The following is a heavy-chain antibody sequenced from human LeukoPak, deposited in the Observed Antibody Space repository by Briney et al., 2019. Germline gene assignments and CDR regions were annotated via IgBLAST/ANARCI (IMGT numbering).Heavy chain of an antibody. V-gene: IGHV4-59*01. Sequence: SETLSLTCTVSGGSISSYYWSWIRQPPGKGLEWIGYIYYSGSTNYNPSLKSRVTISVDTSKNQFSLKLSSVTAADTAVYYCARDIVQANWANNWFDPWGQGTLVTVSS. CDR3: ARDIVQANWANNWFDP. J-gene: IGHJ5*02. D-gene: IGHD7-27*01. CDR2: IYYSGST. CDR1: GGSISSYY.